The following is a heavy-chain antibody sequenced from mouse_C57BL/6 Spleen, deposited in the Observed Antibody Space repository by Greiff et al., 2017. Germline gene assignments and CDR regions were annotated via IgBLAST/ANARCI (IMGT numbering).Heavy chain of an antibody. Sequence: VQLQQSGAELAKPGASVKLSCKASGYTFTSYWMPWVKQRPGQGLEWIGDIIPGSGYTNYNKKFKDKATFTADKSSNTAYMQLSSLTSEDSAVYYCAKWSGCFDYWGQGTTVTVSS. D-gene: IGHD1-3*01. V-gene: IGHV1-7*01. CDR1: GYTFTSYW. CDR3: AKWSGCFDY. CDR2: IIPGSGYT. J-gene: IGHJ2*01.